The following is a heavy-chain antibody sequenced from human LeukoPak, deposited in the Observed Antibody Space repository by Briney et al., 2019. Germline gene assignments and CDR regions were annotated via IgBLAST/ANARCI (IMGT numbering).Heavy chain of an antibody. CDR1: GFIFSTYG. CDR2: IWHDGTNK. D-gene: IGHD6-19*01. J-gene: IGHJ6*02. V-gene: IGHV3-33*01. CDR3: ARGRRPDSSGWYLEDYYYGMDV. Sequence: GGSLRLSCTASGFIFSTYGMHWVRQAPGKGLEWVAVIWHDGTNKYYADSVKGRFTISRDNSKNSLYLQMNSLRAEDTAVYYCARGRRPDSSGWYLEDYYYGMDVWGQGTTVTVSS.